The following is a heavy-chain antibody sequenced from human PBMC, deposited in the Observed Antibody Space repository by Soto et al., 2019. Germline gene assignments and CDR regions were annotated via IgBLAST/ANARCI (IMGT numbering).Heavy chain of an antibody. CDR3: ATPHLRWRLYEYLSPAAASLYHSGLGV. CDR2: IVPVFGMV. CDR1: RGTFNTSP. Sequence: QVLLAQSGAEVKKPGSSVKVSCQTSRGTFNTSPISWVRQAPGQGLEWLGDIVPVFGMVNYAKQFQDRLTFTSVVCTISGSKELSSVTPAATAAYRCATPHLRWRLYEYLSPAAASLYHSGLGVGGQGTTV. J-gene: IGHJ6*02. V-gene: IGHV1-69*01. D-gene: IGHD2-2*02.